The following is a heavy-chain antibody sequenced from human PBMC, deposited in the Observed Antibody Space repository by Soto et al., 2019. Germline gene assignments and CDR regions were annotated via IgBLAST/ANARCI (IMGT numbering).Heavy chain of an antibody. J-gene: IGHJ5*02. V-gene: IGHV3-23*01. CDR1: GFTFSSYS. Sequence: GGSLSLSCAAPGFTFSSYSMSWVRQAPGKGLEWVSAISVSGGSTYYADSVKGRFTISRDNSKNTLYLQMNSVRSEDTAVYYCEKEHCSSTSCYSGTLVRWFDPWGQGTLVTVSS. D-gene: IGHD2-2*01. CDR3: EKEHCSSTSCYSGTLVRWFDP. CDR2: ISVSGGST.